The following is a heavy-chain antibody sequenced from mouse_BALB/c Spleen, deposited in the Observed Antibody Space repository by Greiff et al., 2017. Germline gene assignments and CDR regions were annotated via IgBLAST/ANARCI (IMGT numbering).Heavy chain of an antibody. D-gene: IGHD2-1*01. J-gene: IGHJ3*01. V-gene: IGHV1-14*01. CDR1: GYTFTSYV. Sequence: EVQGVESGPELVKPGASVKMSCKASGYTFTSYVMHWVKQKPGQGLEWIGYINPYNDGTKYNEKFKGKATLTSDKSSSTAYMELSSLTSEDSAVYYCARAGGNYPFAYWGQGTLVTVSA. CDR2: INPYNDGT. CDR3: ARAGGNYPFAY.